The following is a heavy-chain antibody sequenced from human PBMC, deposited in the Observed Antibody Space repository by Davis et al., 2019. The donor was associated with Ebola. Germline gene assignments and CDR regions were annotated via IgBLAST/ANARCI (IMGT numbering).Heavy chain of an antibody. Sequence: ASVKVSCKASRYTFTNYYMLWVRQAPGQGLEWMGRINPNSGGTNYAQKFQGRVTMTRDTSISTAYMELSRLRSDDTAVYYCARGARGSPDYWGQGTLVTVSS. D-gene: IGHD6-13*01. CDR3: ARGARGSPDY. CDR1: RYTFTNYY. V-gene: IGHV1-2*06. CDR2: INPNSGGT. J-gene: IGHJ4*02.